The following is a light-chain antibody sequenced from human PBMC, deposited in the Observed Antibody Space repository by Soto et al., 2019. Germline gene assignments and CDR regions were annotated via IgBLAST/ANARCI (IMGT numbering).Light chain of an antibody. CDR2: GAS. V-gene: IGKV3-15*01. CDR1: QSVSSN. CDR3: QQYNSWPRGT. J-gene: IGKJ2*01. Sequence: EIVMTQSPATLSVSPGERATLSCRASQSVSSNLAWYQQKPGQDPRRLIYGASTRATGIPARFSGSGSGTEFPLTISRLQSEDFAVYYCQQYNSWPRGTFGQGTKLEIK.